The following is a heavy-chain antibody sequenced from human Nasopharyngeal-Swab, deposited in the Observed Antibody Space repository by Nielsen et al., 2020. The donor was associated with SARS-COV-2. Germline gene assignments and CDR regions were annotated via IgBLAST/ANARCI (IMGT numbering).Heavy chain of an antibody. Sequence: WIRQPLGKGLEWVSSISSSSSYIYYADSVKGRFTISRDNAKNSLYLQMNSLRAEDTAVYYCAREGAYYYDSSGYLPLDYWGQGTLVTVSS. D-gene: IGHD3-22*01. V-gene: IGHV3-21*01. J-gene: IGHJ4*02. CDR2: ISSSSSYI. CDR3: AREGAYYYDSSGYLPLDY.